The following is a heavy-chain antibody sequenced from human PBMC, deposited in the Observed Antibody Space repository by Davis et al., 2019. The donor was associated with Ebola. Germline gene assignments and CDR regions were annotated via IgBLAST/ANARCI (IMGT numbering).Heavy chain of an antibody. D-gene: IGHD5-18*01. J-gene: IGHJ6*03. V-gene: IGHV4-59*08. Sequence: SETLSLTCAVYGGSFTAYFWSWIRQPPGKGLEYIGHIYYSGSTTYNPTFKSRAMISVDMYKNQFSLRLSSVTAADTAVYYCARRYREYYYNLDVWGQGTTVSVSS. CDR3: ARRYREYYYNLDV. CDR2: IYYSGST. CDR1: GGSFTAYF.